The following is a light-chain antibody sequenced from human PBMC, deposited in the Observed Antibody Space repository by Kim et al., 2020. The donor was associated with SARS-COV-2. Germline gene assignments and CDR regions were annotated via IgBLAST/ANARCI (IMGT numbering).Light chain of an antibody. Sequence: WSTGRRATLSCRASQSLRSFLAWYQQKPGQAPRLLIYGAAIRATGIPDRFSGSESGTDFTLAISRLEPEDSAVYYCQQYGISPGTFGQGTKVDIK. CDR2: GAA. J-gene: IGKJ1*01. CDR3: QQYGISPGT. CDR1: QSLRSF. V-gene: IGKV3-20*01.